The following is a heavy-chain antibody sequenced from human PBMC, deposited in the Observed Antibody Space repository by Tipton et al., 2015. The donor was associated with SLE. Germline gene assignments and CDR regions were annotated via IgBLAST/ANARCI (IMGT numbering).Heavy chain of an antibody. J-gene: IGHJ4*02. CDR2: IFYSGDT. CDR1: GASLSGHY. Sequence: TLSLTCTVSGASLSGHYWGWIRQSPGKGLEWLAYIFYSGDTHYNPSLKSRITISVDTSKNQFSLKLNSVTAADTAIYYCARGHTGYELYFDYWGQGNLVTVSS. D-gene: IGHD5-12*01. V-gene: IGHV4-59*08. CDR3: ARGHTGYELYFDY.